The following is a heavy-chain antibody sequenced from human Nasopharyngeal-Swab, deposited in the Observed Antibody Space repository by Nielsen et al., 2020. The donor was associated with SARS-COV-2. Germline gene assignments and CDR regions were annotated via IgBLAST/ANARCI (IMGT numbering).Heavy chain of an antibody. D-gene: IGHD5-24*01. J-gene: IGHJ3*02. CDR3: ASLATTTNVFDI. CDR2: ISSSSITI. V-gene: IGHV3-48*02. CDR1: GFTFSSYS. Sequence: GESLKISCAASGFTFSSYSMNWVRQTPGKGLEWVSYISSSSITIYYADSVKGRFTIPRDNAKNSLYLQMNSLRDEDTAVYYCASLATTTNVFDIWGQGTMVTVSS.